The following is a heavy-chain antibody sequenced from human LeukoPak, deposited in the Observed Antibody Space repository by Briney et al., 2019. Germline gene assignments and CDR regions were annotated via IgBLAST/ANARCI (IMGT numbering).Heavy chain of an antibody. CDR1: GFTFSSYS. J-gene: IGHJ4*02. CDR2: ISSSSSYI. D-gene: IGHD3-10*01. V-gene: IGHV3-21*01. CDR3: ARVFRLVRGVIDY. Sequence: PGGSLRLSCAASGFTFSSYSMDWVRQAPGKVLEWVSSISSSSSYIYYADSVKGRFTISRDNAKNSLYLQMNSRRAEDTAVYYCARVFRLVRGVIDYWGQGTLVTVSS.